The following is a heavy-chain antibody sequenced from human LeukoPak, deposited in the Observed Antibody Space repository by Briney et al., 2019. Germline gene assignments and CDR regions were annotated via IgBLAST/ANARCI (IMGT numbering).Heavy chain of an antibody. J-gene: IGHJ4*02. V-gene: IGHV3-7*05. Sequence: GGSLRLSCAASGFTFSSYWMSWVRQAPGKGLEWVANIKQDGSEKYYVDSVKGRFTISRDNAKNSLYLQMNSLRAEDAAVYYCAKGIVAGTKGYFDYWGQGTLVTVSS. D-gene: IGHD6-19*01. CDR1: GFTFSSYW. CDR2: IKQDGSEK. CDR3: AKGIVAGTKGYFDY.